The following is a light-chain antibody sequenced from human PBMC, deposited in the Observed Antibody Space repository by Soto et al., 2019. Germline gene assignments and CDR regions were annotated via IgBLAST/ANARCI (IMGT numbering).Light chain of an antibody. V-gene: IGLV2-14*01. CDR3: NSYTNSSAVV. J-gene: IGLJ2*01. CDR2: EVT. CDR1: RDDIGAYDY. Sequence: ALTQPASVSGSPGQSITISCAGTRDDIGAYDYVSWYQQHPGNAPKLLVYEVTNRPSGVSDRFSGSKSGNTASLTISGLQAEDEAAYYCNSYTNSSAVVFGGGTKVPS.